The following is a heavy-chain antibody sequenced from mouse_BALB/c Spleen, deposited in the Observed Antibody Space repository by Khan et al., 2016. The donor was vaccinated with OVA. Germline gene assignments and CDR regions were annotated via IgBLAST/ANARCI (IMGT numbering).Heavy chain of an antibody. Sequence: QVQLQQSGAELVRPGTSVKVSCKASGYAFTNYLIEWVKQRPGQGLEWIGVINPGSGGTNYNEKFKDKATLTADKSSSTAYMQLSSLTSDDSAVYFCTRRLLFWGQGTLVTVSA. V-gene: IGHV1-54*01. CDR2: INPGSGGT. CDR3: TRRLLF. J-gene: IGHJ3*01. CDR1: GYAFTNYL. D-gene: IGHD3-2*02.